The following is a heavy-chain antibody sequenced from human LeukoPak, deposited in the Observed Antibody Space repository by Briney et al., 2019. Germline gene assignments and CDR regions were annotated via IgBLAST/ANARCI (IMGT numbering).Heavy chain of an antibody. V-gene: IGHV3-23*01. CDR3: AKDRGY. CDR1: GLTFSSFP. Sequence: GGSLRLSCAASGLTFSSFPITGVPGAPGKGLEWVLAISSSGDTTYYADSVRGRFTISRDNSKNMLYLQLKSLRAEDTAIYYCAKDRGYWGQGTLVTVSS. J-gene: IGHJ4*02. CDR2: ISSSGDTT.